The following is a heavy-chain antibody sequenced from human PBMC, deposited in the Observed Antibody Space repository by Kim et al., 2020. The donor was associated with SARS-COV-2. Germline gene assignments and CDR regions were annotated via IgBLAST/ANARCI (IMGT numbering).Heavy chain of an antibody. CDR1: GGSISSSNW. V-gene: IGHV4-4*02. CDR3: ARVSYYYDSSGYGGYYFDY. Sequence: SETLSLTCAVSGGSISSSNWWSWVREPPGKGLEWIGEIYHSGSTNYNPSLKSRVTISVDKSKNQFSLKLSSVTAADTAVYYCARVSYYYDSSGYGGYYFDYWGQGTLVTVSS. CDR2: IYHSGST. J-gene: IGHJ4*02. D-gene: IGHD3-22*01.